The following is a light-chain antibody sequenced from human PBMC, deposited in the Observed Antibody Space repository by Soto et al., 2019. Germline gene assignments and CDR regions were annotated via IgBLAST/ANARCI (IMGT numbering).Light chain of an antibody. CDR3: SSYTSTTTLHV. Sequence: QSALTQPASVSGSPGQSITISCTGTSSDVGTYNSVSWYQQHPGRAPTLLIFEVGHRPSEVSNRFSASKSGNTASLTISGLQAEDEADYSCSSYTSTTTLHVFGSGTKVTVL. V-gene: IGLV2-14*01. CDR2: EVG. J-gene: IGLJ1*01. CDR1: SSDVGTYNS.